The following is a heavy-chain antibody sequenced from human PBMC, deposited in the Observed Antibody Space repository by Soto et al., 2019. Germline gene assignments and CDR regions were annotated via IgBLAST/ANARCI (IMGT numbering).Heavy chain of an antibody. CDR2: INIDGSTT. J-gene: IGHJ4*02. CDR3: VRIRRGDGYTFGY. Sequence: EVQLVESGGVSVQPGGSLRLSCAASGFSLSNYWMHWVRQAPGKGLVWVSRINIDGSTTTYADSVKGRFTISTDNAKNTLYRQMNSLRDEDTAVYYCVRIRRGDGYTFGYWGQGTLVTVSS. V-gene: IGHV3-74*01. CDR1: GFSLSNYW. D-gene: IGHD5-12*01.